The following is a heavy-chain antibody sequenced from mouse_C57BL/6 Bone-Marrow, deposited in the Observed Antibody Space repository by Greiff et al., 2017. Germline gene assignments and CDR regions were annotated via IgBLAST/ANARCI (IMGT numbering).Heavy chain of an antibody. J-gene: IGHJ1*03. CDR3: ARRHYYGSSYGYWYFDV. CDR2: IYPGDGDT. Sequence: QVQLQQSGAELVKPGASVKISCKASGYAFSSYWMNWVKQRPGKGLEWIGQIYPGDGDTNYNGKFKGKATLTADKSYSTAYMQLSSLTSEDSAVYVCARRHYYGSSYGYWYFDVWGTGTTVTVSS. CDR1: GYAFSSYW. V-gene: IGHV1-80*01. D-gene: IGHD1-1*01.